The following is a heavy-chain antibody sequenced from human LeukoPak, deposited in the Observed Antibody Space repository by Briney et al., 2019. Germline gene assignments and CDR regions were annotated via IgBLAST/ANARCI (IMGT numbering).Heavy chain of an antibody. Sequence: PGGSLRLSCAASGFTFSSYAMSWVRQAPGKGLEWVSAISGSGGSTYYADSVKGRFTISRDNSKNTLYLQMNSLRAEDTAVYYSAKVGYCSGGSCYDYWGQGTLVTVSS. CDR1: GFTFSSYA. V-gene: IGHV3-23*01. J-gene: IGHJ4*02. CDR2: ISGSGGST. D-gene: IGHD2-15*01. CDR3: AKVGYCSGGSCYDY.